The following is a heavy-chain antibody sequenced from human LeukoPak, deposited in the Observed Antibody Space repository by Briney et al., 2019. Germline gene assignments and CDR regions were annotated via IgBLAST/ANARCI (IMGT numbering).Heavy chain of an antibody. Sequence: ASVKVSCKATGYTFTGYYMHWVRQDPGQGLEWMGWINPYSGDTNYAQKFQGRVTMTRDTSISTAYMELSRLRSDDTAVYYCAREGRDYYDSSGYYGGDYFDYWGQGTLLTVSS. J-gene: IGHJ4*02. D-gene: IGHD3-22*01. V-gene: IGHV1-2*02. CDR3: AREGRDYYDSSGYYGGDYFDY. CDR2: INPYSGDT. CDR1: GYTFTGYY.